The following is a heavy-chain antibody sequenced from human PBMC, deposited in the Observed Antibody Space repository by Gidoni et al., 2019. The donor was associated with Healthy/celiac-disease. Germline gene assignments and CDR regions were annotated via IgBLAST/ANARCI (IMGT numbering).Heavy chain of an antibody. CDR3: ARAAVGATYPYYFDY. CDR1: GGSISSGSYY. CDR2: IYTSGST. Sequence: QVQLQESGPGLVKPSQTLSLTCTVSGGSISSGSYYWSWIRQPAVKGLEWMGRIYTSGSTNYNPSLKRRVTLSVDPSKTQFSLQLSSVTAADTAVYYCARAAVGATYPYYFDYWGQGTLVTVSS. J-gene: IGHJ4*02. V-gene: IGHV4-61*02. D-gene: IGHD1-26*01.